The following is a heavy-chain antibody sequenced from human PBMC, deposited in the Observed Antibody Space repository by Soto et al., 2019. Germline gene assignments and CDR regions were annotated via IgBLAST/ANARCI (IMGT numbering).Heavy chain of an antibody. CDR2: IDTSGST. J-gene: IGHJ4*02. CDR1: GGSISTYY. V-gene: IGHV4-4*07. CDR3: ARAGHEFYSVPFDY. Sequence: NPDIRSTVSGGSISTYYCTWTRQPAGKGLEWIGRIDTSGSTNYNPSLKSRVTMSVDTSENQFSLKLSSVTAADTAVYYCARAGHEFYSVPFDYCVQVSLVT. D-gene: IGHD4-4*01.